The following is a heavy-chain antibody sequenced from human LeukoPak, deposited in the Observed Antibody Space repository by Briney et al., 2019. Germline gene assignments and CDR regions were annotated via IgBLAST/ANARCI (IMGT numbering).Heavy chain of an antibody. D-gene: IGHD3-3*01. J-gene: IGHJ4*02. CDR3: AREVGATYYDFWSGRYRTDYFDY. V-gene: IGHV3-11*06. Sequence: PGGSLRLSCTASGFIFNDYYMSWIRQAPGKGLEWLSYISSTSIYTNYADSVKGRFTISRDNAKNSLYLQMNSLRAEDTAVYYCAREVGATYYDFWSGRYRTDYFDYWGQGTLVTVSS. CDR2: ISSTSIYT. CDR1: GFIFNDYY.